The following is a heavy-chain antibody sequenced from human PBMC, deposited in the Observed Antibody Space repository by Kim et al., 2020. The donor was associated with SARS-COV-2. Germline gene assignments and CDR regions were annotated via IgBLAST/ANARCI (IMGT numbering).Heavy chain of an antibody. Sequence: SETLSLTCTVSGGPLTNDYWSWIRQPPGKGLEYIGDIYYSGLTHYNPSPKSRVTMSVDTSRNQFSLKLSSVTAADTALYYCARILRRTIDFWGQGALVTV. CDR3: ARILRRTIDF. CDR1: GGPLTNDY. CDR2: IYYSGLT. V-gene: IGHV4-59*01. J-gene: IGHJ4*02. D-gene: IGHD1-7*01.